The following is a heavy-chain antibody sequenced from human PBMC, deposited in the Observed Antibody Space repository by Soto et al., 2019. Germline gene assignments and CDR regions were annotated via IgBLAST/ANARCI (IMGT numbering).Heavy chain of an antibody. CDR2: ISGSGGST. V-gene: IGHV3-23*01. CDR3: AKVAYSSGWYVLYYFDY. Sequence: GSLRLSCAASGFTFSSYAMSWVRQAPGKGLEWVSAISGSGGSTYYADSVKGRFTISRDNSKNTLYLQMNSLRAEDTAVYYCAKVAYSSGWYVLYYFDYWGQGTLVTVSS. J-gene: IGHJ4*02. CDR1: GFTFSSYA. D-gene: IGHD6-19*01.